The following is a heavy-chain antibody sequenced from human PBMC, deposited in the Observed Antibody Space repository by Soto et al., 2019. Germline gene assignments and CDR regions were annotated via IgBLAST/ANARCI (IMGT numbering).Heavy chain of an antibody. CDR2: ISGSGGST. V-gene: IGHV3-23*01. D-gene: IGHD6-6*01. J-gene: IGHJ6*03. CDR3: AKDRRKLVQYYYYYYMDV. CDR1: GFTFSSYA. Sequence: GGSLRLSCAASGFTFSSYAMSWVRQAPGKGLEWVSAISGSGGSTYYADSVKGRFTISRDNSKNTLYLQMNSLRAEDTAVYYCAKDRRKLVQYYYYYYMDVWGKGTTVTVSS.